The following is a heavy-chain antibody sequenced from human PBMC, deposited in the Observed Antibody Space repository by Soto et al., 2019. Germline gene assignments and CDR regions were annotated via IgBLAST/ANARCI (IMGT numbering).Heavy chain of an antibody. D-gene: IGHD1-7*01. V-gene: IGHV4-31*03. CDR3: VRVAAPYNKGNYFDP. CDR2: IYHSGST. J-gene: IGHJ5*02. Sequence: SETLSLTCTVSGGSISSGGYYWSWIRQHPGKGLEWIGYIYHSGSTYYNPSLKSRVIISLVSSKNQVSLNLTSLTAADTAVYSCVRVAAPYNKGNYFDPWGQGTLVTVSS. CDR1: GGSISSGGYY.